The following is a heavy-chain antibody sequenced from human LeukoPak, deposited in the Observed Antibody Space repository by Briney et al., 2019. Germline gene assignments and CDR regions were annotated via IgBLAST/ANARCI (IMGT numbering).Heavy chain of an antibody. CDR3: TREDY. Sequence: GASVKVSCKASGYTFTGYYMHWVRQAPGQGLEWMGWIHPNTGDTTYAQKFQGRVTMTRDTSISTAYMELSRLTSDDTAIYYCTREDYWAQGTRVTVSS. CDR1: GYTFTGYY. CDR2: IHPNTGDT. J-gene: IGHJ4*02. V-gene: IGHV1-2*02.